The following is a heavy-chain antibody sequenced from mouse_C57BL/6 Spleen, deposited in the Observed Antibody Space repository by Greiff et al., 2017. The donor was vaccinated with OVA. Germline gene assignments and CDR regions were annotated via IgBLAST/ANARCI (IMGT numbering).Heavy chain of an antibody. CDR1: GYSFTSYY. J-gene: IGHJ2*01. CDR3: ARRGYEDYFDY. Sequence: QVQLQQSGPELVKPGASVKISCKASGYSFTSYYIHWVKQRPGQGLEWIGWIYPGSGNNKYNEKFKGKATLTTDTSSSTAYMQLSSLTSEDSAVDYCARRGYEDYFDYWGQGTTLTVSS. CDR2: IYPGSGNN. V-gene: IGHV1-66*01. D-gene: IGHD2-2*01.